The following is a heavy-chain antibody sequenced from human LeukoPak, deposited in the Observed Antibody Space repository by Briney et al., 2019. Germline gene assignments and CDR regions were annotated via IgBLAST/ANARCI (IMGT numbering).Heavy chain of an antibody. CDR1: TYSISSGYY. V-gene: IGHV4-38-2*02. J-gene: IGHJ4*02. D-gene: IGHD5-12*01. Sequence: SETLSLTCTVSTYSISSGYYWGWIRRPPGKGLEWIGSIYHSGNSYYNPSLKSRVTISVDTSKNQFSLKLSSVTAADTAVYYCARDNRMATWSFPYFDYWGQGTLVTVSS. CDR3: ARDNRMATWSFPYFDY. CDR2: IYHSGNS.